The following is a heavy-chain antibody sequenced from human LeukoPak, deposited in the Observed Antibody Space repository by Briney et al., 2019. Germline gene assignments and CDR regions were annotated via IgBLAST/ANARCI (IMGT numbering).Heavy chain of an antibody. V-gene: IGHV3-53*04. CDR2: IYSGGST. CDR3: AGQFDY. Sequence: GGSLRLSCAASGFSFSNYAMTWVRQAPGKGLEWVSVIYSGGSTYYADSVKGRFTISRHNSKNTLYLQMNSLRAEDTAVYYCAGQFDYWGQGTLVTVSS. CDR1: GFSFSNYA. J-gene: IGHJ4*02.